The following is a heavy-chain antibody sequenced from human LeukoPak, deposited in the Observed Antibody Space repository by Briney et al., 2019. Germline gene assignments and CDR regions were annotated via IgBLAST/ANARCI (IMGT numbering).Heavy chain of an antibody. CDR1: GYSISSGYY. V-gene: IGHV4-38-2*02. D-gene: IGHD2-2*01. CDR3: ARMPFDY. CDR2: IYHSGST. Sequence: PSETLSLTCTVSGYSISSGYYWGWIRQPPGKGLEWIGSIYHSGSTYYNPSLKSRVTISVDTSKNQFSLKLSSVTAADTAVYYCARMPFDYWGQGTLVTVSS. J-gene: IGHJ4*02.